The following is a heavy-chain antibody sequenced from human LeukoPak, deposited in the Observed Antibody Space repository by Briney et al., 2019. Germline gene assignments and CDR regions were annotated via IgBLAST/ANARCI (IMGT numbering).Heavy chain of an antibody. Sequence: GESLKISCKASGYSFTSYWIGWVRQMPGKGLEWMGIIYPYDSDTRYSPSFQGQVTISADKSISTAYLQWSNLEASDTAMYYCARHIGYSAWNPDYWGQGTLVTVSS. V-gene: IGHV5-51*01. J-gene: IGHJ4*02. CDR2: IYPYDSDT. CDR3: ARHIGYSAWNPDY. CDR1: GYSFTSYW. D-gene: IGHD5-12*01.